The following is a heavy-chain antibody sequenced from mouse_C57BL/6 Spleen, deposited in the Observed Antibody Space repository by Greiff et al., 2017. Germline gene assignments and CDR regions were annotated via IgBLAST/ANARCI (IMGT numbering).Heavy chain of an antibody. J-gene: IGHJ4*01. D-gene: IGHD1-1*01. Sequence: EVQLVESGGGLVQPGGSMKLSCVASGFTFSNYWMNWVRQSPEKGLEWVAQIRLKSDNYATHYAESVKGRFTITRDDSKSSVYLQMNNLRAEDTGIYYCTAITTVPCYWGQGTSVTVSS. CDR2: IRLKSDNYAT. CDR3: TAITTVPCY. V-gene: IGHV6-3*01. CDR1: GFTFSNYW.